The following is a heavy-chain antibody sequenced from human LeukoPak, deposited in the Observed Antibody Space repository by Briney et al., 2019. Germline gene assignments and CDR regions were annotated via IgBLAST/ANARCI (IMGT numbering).Heavy chain of an antibody. V-gene: IGHV3-23*01. Sequence: GGSLRLSCAASGFTFSNYAVNWVRQAPGKGLEWVSAISGSGGSTYYADSVKGRFTISRDNSKNTLYLQMSSLRAEDTAVYYCAKDRGRYYDSSGYYWGYYFDSWGQGILVTVST. D-gene: IGHD3-22*01. J-gene: IGHJ4*02. CDR2: ISGSGGST. CDR1: GFTFSNYA. CDR3: AKDRGRYYDSSGYYWGYYFDS.